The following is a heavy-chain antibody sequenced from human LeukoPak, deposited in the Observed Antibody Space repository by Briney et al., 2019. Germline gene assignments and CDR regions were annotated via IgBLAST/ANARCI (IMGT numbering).Heavy chain of an antibody. D-gene: IGHD2-15*01. CDR2: ISTGGDTI. Sequence: PGGSLRLSCVASGFTFSDYEMNWVCQAPGKGLVWISYISTGGDTIHYADSVKGRFTISRDNAKNSLYLQMDSLRAEDTAVYYCATTFPYCNSGTCALGGQGTLVTVSS. V-gene: IGHV3-48*03. CDR1: GFTFSDYE. CDR3: ATTFPYCNSGTCAL. J-gene: IGHJ4*02.